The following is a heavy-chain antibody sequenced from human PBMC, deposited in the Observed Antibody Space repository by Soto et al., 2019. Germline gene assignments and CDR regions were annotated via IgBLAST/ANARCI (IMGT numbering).Heavy chain of an antibody. Sequence: PGGSLRLSCAASEFTFSNYAMSWVRQAPGKGLEWVSSISDNGGTTYYADSVKGRFTISRDNSKNTLYLQMNSLRAEDTAVYYCAKAASITIFGVVISWGQGTLVTVSS. CDR1: EFTFSNYA. CDR3: AKAASITIFGVVIS. V-gene: IGHV3-23*01. D-gene: IGHD3-3*01. CDR2: ISDNGGTT. J-gene: IGHJ5*02.